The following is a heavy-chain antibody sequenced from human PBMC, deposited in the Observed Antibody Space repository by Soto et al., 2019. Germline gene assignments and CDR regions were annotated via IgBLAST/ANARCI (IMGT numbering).Heavy chain of an antibody. D-gene: IGHD3-10*01. CDR3: ARDKSRGEGAFDI. V-gene: IGHV1-3*01. J-gene: IGHJ3*02. Sequence: QVQLVQSGAEVKKPGASVKVSCKASGYTFTSYAMHWVRQAPGQRLEWMGWINAGNGNTKYSQKFQGRVTITRDTSASTAYMELSSLRSEDTAVYYCARDKSRGEGAFDIWGQGTMVTVSS. CDR1: GYTFTSYA. CDR2: INAGNGNT.